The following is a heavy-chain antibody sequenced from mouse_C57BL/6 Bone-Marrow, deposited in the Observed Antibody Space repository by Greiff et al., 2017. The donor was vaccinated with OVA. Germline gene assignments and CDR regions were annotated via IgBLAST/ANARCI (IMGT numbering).Heavy chain of an antibody. CDR1: GYTFTSYW. Sequence: QVQLQQSGTELVKPGASVKLSCKASGYTFTSYWMHWVKQRPGQGLEWIGNINPSNGGTNYNEKFKSKATLTVDKSSSTAYMQLSSLTAEDPAVYYCAMRGSSGPYYFDYWGQGTTLTVSA. V-gene: IGHV1-53*01. J-gene: IGHJ2*01. CDR3: AMRGSSGPYYFDY. CDR2: INPSNGGT. D-gene: IGHD3-2*02.